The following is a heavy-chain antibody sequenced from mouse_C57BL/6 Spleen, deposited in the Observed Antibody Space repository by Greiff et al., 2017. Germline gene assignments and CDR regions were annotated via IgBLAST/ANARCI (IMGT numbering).Heavy chain of an antibody. CDR2: ISSGSSTI. J-gene: IGHJ2*01. D-gene: IGHD1-2*01. CDR1: GFTFSDYG. CDR3: AREGSGLYSFDY. V-gene: IGHV5-17*01. Sequence: EVQLVESGGGLVKPGGSLKLSCAASGFTFSDYGMHWVRQAPGKGLEWVAYISSGSSTIYYADTVKGRFTISRDNAKNTLFLQMTSLRSEDTAMYYCAREGSGLYSFDYWGQGTTLTVSS.